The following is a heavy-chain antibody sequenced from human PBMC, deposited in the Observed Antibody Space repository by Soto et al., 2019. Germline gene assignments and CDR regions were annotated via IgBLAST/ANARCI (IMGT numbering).Heavy chain of an antibody. CDR3: ARRDSTNYYFWSGRGLNWLDP. Sequence: QVQLQQWGAGLLKPSETLSLTCAVYGGSFSGYYWSWIRQPPGKGLEWIGEINHSGSTNYNPSLKSRVTISVDTSKNQFSLKLSSVTAADTAVYYCARRDSTNYYFWSGRGLNWLDPWGQGTLVTVSS. CDR1: GGSFSGYY. V-gene: IGHV4-34*01. CDR2: INHSGST. J-gene: IGHJ5*02. D-gene: IGHD3-3*01.